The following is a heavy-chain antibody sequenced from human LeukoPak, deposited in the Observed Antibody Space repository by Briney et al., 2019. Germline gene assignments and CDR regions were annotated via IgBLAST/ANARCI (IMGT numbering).Heavy chain of an antibody. J-gene: IGHJ6*02. CDR1: GGSISSTSYY. Sequence: SETLSLTCTVSGGSISSTSYYWGWIRQPPGKGLEWIGNIYYSGDTYYNSALKSRVTVSVDTSKNQFSLKLRSVTAADTAVYYCARQWGSGWYGEKYYYYGMDVWGQGTTVTVSS. CDR2: IYYSGDT. V-gene: IGHV4-39*01. D-gene: IGHD6-19*01. CDR3: ARQWGSGWYGEKYYYYGMDV.